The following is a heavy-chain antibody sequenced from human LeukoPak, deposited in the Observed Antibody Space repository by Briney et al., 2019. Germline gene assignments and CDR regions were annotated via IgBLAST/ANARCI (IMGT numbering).Heavy chain of an antibody. Sequence: GGSLRLSCAASGLTGSHNYVSWVRQAPGKGLEWVSAIHTSGDTCYADSVKGRFTISRDTFKNTLYLQINSLRVGDTAVYYCIVFGDSNHWGQGTLVTVSS. CDR1: GLTGSHNY. V-gene: IGHV3-53*01. CDR3: IVFGDSNH. D-gene: IGHD4-17*01. J-gene: IGHJ5*02. CDR2: IHTSGDT.